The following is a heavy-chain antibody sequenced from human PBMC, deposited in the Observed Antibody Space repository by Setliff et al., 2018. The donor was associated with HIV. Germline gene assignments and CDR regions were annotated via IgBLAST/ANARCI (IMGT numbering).Heavy chain of an antibody. J-gene: IGHJ6*03. CDR1: GYSFSNYA. D-gene: IGHD1-1*01. CDR3: ARARWNEVSPLSWLVYYYYMDV. V-gene: IGHV7-4-1*02. Sequence: ASVKVSCKASGYSFSNYAMNWVRQAPGQGLEWMGWININTGNPTYAQGFTGRFVFSLDTSVSTAYLQTSSLKAEDTAVYYCARARWNEVSPLSWLVYYYYMDVWGKGTTVTVSS. CDR2: ININTGNP.